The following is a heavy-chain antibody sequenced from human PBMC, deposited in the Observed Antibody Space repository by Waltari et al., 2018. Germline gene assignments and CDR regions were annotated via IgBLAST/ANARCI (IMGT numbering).Heavy chain of an antibody. Sequence: EVQLLESGGGLVQPGGSLRLSCAASGFSFSPYVMNWVRQAPGKGLEWVSSISDAGGIINYADSVKGRFTISRDNSKNTLYLQMNSLRGEDTAVYYCARASGVDYWGQGTLVTISS. D-gene: IGHD3-16*01. J-gene: IGHJ4*02. CDR3: ARASGVDY. CDR1: GFSFSPYV. V-gene: IGHV3-23*01. CDR2: ISDAGGII.